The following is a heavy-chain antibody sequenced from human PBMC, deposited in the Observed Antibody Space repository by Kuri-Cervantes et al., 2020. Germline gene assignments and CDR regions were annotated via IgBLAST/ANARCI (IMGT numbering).Heavy chain of an antibody. D-gene: IGHD1-14*01. CDR3: ARGHNGPFDY. Sequence: ASVKVSCKASGYTFTSYGISWVRQAPGQGLEWMGWISAYNGNTNYAQKLQGRVTMTRNTSISTAYMELSSLRSEDTAVYYCARGHNGPFDYWGQGTLVTVSS. V-gene: IGHV1-18*01. CDR2: ISAYNGNT. J-gene: IGHJ4*02. CDR1: GYTFTSYG.